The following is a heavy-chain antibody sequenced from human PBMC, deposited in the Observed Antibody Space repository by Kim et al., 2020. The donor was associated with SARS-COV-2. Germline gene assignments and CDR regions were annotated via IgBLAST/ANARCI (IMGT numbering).Heavy chain of an antibody. J-gene: IGHJ5*02. D-gene: IGHD6-6*01. Sequence: SETLSLTCTVSGGSISSSSYYWGWIRQPPGKGLEWIGSIYYSGSTYYNPSLKSRVTISVDTSKNQFSLKLSSVTAADTAVYYCARRRIAARPGWRTRANWFDPWGQGTLVTVSS. CDR3: ARRRIAARPGWRTRANWFDP. CDR2: IYYSGST. V-gene: IGHV4-39*01. CDR1: GGSISSSSYY.